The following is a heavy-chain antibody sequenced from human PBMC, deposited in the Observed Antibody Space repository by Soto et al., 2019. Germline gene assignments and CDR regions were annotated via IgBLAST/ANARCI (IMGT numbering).Heavy chain of an antibody. CDR2: IKQDGSEK. J-gene: IGHJ6*02. Sequence: GESLKISCAASGFTFSSYWMSWVRQAPGKGLEWVANIKQDGSEKYYVDSVKGRFTISRDNAKNSLYLQMNSLRAEDTAVYYCARTYDTYGMDVWGQGTTVTVSS. D-gene: IGHD5-12*01. CDR1: GFTFSSYW. CDR3: ARTYDTYGMDV. V-gene: IGHV3-7*05.